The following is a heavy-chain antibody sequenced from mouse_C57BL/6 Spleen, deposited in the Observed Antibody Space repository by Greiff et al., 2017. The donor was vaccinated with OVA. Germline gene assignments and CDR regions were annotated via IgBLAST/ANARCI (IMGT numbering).Heavy chain of an antibody. Sequence: VQLKESGAELVRPGASVKLSCKASGYTFTSYGISWVKQRTGQGLEWIGEIYPRSGNTYYNEKFKGKATLTADKSSSTAYMELRSLTSENSAVYFCASGDYEGGYYAMDYWGQGTSVTVSS. CDR1: GYTFTSYG. V-gene: IGHV1-81*01. CDR3: ASGDYEGGYYAMDY. J-gene: IGHJ4*01. CDR2: IYPRSGNT. D-gene: IGHD2-4*01.